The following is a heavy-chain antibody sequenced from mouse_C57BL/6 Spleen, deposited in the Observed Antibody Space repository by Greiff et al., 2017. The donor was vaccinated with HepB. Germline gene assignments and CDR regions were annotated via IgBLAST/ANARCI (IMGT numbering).Heavy chain of an antibody. CDR3: AREGPCWDY. D-gene: IGHD3-3*01. CDR1: GFTFTSYW. CDR2: IYPGSGST. V-gene: IGHV1-55*01. J-gene: IGHJ2*01. Sequence: QVQLQQPGAELVQPGASVSMSCTASGFTFTSYWVTWVQQSPGQGLEWMGDIYPGSGSTNYNEKFKSQATRTVDTSSSTAYMQLSSLTSEDTAVYYCAREGPCWDYWGQGTTLTVSS.